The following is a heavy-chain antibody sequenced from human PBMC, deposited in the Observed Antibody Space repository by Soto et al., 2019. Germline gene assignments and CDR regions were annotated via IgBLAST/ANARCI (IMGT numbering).Heavy chain of an antibody. CDR1: GFTFSSYA. V-gene: IGHV3-30-3*01. D-gene: IGHD5-18*01. CDR2: ISYDGSNK. Sequence: GSLRLSCAASGFTFSSYAMHWVRQAPGKGLEWVAVISYDGSNKYYADSVKGRFTISRDNSKNTLYLQMNSLRAEDTAVYYCARSSYVDTAMVTFDYWGQGTLVTVSS. J-gene: IGHJ4*02. CDR3: ARSSYVDTAMVTFDY.